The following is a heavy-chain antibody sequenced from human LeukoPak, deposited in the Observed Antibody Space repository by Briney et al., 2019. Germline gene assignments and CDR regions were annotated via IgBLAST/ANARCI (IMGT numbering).Heavy chain of an antibody. CDR1: VFAFRNAW. J-gene: IGHJ6*02. CDR3: TTDPFDYGDYNYDIDV. V-gene: IGHV3-15*01. CDR2: IKTKTHGGTT. Sequence: AGGSLRLSRRASVFAFRNAWMNWVRPTPGKGLEWVGRIKTKTHGGTTDYAAPVKGRFTISRDDSEKTLYLQMNSLKAEDTGIYYCTTDPFDYGDYNYDIDVWGQGAAVTVSS. D-gene: IGHD3-16*01.